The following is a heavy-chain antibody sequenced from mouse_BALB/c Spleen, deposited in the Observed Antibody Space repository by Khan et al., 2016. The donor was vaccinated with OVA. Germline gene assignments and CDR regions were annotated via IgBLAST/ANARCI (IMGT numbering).Heavy chain of an antibody. CDR3: ARGADTAYGMDY. D-gene: IGHD3-3*01. Sequence: QVQLQESGAELMKPGASVKISCKATGYTFSNYWIEWVKQRPGHGLEWIGEFLPGRGTINYNEKFRGKATFTAETSSNIAYMQLNSLTSEASAVFYCARGADTAYGMDYWGQGTLVTVSS. CDR1: GYTFSNYW. J-gene: IGHJ4*01. V-gene: IGHV1-9*01. CDR2: FLPGRGTI.